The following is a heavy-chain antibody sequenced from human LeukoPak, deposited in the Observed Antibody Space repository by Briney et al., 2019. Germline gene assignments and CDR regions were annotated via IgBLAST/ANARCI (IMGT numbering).Heavy chain of an antibody. D-gene: IGHD2-15*01. V-gene: IGHV1-18*01. CDR1: GYTFTSYG. J-gene: IGHJ3*02. CDR2: ISAYNGNT. CDR3: ARVPNDYCSGGSCYRDAFDI. Sequence: ASVKVSCKASGYTFTSYGISWVRQAPGQGLEWMGWISAYNGNTNYAQKLQGRVTMTRNTSISTAYMELSSLRSEDTAVYYCARVPNDYCSGGSCYRDAFDIWGQGTMVTVSS.